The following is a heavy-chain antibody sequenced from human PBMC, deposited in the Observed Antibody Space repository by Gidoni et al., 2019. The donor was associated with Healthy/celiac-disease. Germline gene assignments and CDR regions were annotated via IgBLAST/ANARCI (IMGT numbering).Heavy chain of an antibody. Sequence: QVQLVQSGAEAKTPGSSVKVSCRASGGTLRRYAIGWVRQAPGQGLEWMGRVIPILGIANYAQKFQGRVTITADKSTSTAYMELSSLRSEDTAVYYCARDPDCSGGSCPGYFQHWGQGTLVTVSS. CDR2: VIPILGIA. J-gene: IGHJ1*01. D-gene: IGHD2-15*01. CDR3: ARDPDCSGGSCPGYFQH. CDR1: GGTLRRYA. V-gene: IGHV1-69*04.